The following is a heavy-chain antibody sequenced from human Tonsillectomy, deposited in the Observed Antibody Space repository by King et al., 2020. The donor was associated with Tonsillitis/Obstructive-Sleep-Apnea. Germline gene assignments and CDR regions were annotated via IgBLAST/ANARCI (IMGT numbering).Heavy chain of an antibody. Sequence: QLVQSGGGLVKPGGTLRLSCAASGFTFSDYYMSWIRQAPGKGLEWVSYISSSSYTNYADSVKGRFTISRDNAKNSLYLQMNSLRAEDTAVYYCARYNLGSSTSYYSSNARWFDPWGQGTLVTVSS. V-gene: IGHV3-11*05. CDR3: ARYNLGSSTSYYSSNARWFDP. CDR2: ISSSSYT. D-gene: IGHD2-2*02. J-gene: IGHJ5*02. CDR1: GFTFSDYY.